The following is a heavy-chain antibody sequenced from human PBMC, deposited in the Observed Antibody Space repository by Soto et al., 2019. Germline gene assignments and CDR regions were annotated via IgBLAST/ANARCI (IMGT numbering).Heavy chain of an antibody. J-gene: IGHJ4*02. CDR2: ISFDGSDT. V-gene: IGHV3-30-3*01. Sequence: PGGSLRLSCGASGFAFSTYPMHWVRQAPGKGLDWVAVISFDGSDTFYADSVKGRFTISRDNSKNTLLLQMNSLRAEDTAVYYCARVGVASASYSFYFDYWGRGILVTVSS. D-gene: IGHD3-10*01. CDR3: ARVGVASASYSFYFDY. CDR1: GFAFSTYP.